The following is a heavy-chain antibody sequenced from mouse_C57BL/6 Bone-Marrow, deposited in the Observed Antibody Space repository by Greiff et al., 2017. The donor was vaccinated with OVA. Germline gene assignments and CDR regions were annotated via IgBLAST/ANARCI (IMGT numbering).Heavy chain of an antibody. Sequence: VQLKQSGAELVRPGASVKLSCKASGFNIKDDYMHWVKQRPEQGLEWIGWIDPENGATEYASKFQGKATITADPSSNTAYLQLSSLTSEDTAVYYCTTVTAQATGFAYWGQGTLVTVSA. D-gene: IGHD3-2*02. V-gene: IGHV14-4*01. CDR3: TTVTAQATGFAY. J-gene: IGHJ3*01. CDR2: IDPENGAT. CDR1: GFNIKDDY.